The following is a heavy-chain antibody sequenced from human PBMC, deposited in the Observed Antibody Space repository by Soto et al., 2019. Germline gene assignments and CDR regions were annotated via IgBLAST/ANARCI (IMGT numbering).Heavy chain of an antibody. CDR2: IYHSGST. Sequence: LSLTCAVSGGSISSSNWWSWVRQPPGKGLEWIGEIYHSGSTNYNPSLKSRVTISVDKSKNQFSLKLSSVTAADTAVYYCARFRFLEWFDAFDIWGQGTMVTVSS. CDR3: ARFRFLEWFDAFDI. CDR1: GGSISSSNW. J-gene: IGHJ3*02. D-gene: IGHD3-3*01. V-gene: IGHV4-4*02.